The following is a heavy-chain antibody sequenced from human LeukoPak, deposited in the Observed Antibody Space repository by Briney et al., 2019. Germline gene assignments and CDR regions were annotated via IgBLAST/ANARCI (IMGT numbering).Heavy chain of an antibody. CDR3: ARAVAADF. V-gene: IGHV3-48*02. CDR2: ISSTSSTI. Sequence: GGSLTLSCTASGFTFSDYTMKWVRQAPRKGLAWVSSISSTSSTICYADSVKGRFTISRDNAKSSLYLQMNSLRDEDTAVYYCARAVAADFWGQGTQVTVSS. D-gene: IGHD6-19*01. J-gene: IGHJ4*02. CDR1: GFTFSDYT.